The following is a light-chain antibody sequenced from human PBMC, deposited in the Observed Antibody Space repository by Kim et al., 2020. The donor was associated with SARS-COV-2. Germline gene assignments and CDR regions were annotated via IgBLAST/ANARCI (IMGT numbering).Light chain of an antibody. J-gene: IGKJ1*01. Sequence: DIVMTQSPDSLAVSLGERATINCKSSRSVFYSSNNKDYLAWYQQKPGQPPKLLIYWASTRESGVPDRFSGSGSGTDFTLTISSLQAEDVAVYYCQQYYSTPWTFGQGTKVEIK. CDR2: WAS. CDR3: QQYYSTPWT. CDR1: RSVFYSSNNKDY. V-gene: IGKV4-1*01.